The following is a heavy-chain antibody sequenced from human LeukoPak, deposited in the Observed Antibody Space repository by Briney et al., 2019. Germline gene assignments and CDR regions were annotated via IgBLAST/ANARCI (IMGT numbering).Heavy chain of an antibody. V-gene: IGHV4-59*08. CDR3: AGHHPRNTVDF. D-gene: IGHD2/OR15-2a*01. CDR2: IYYSGST. Sequence: SETLSLTCTVSGGSVSSYYWSWIRQPPGKGLEWIGYIYYSGSTNYNPSLKSRVTISVDTSKNQFSLKLSSVTAADTAVYYCAGHHPRNTVDFWGQGTLVTVSS. J-gene: IGHJ4*02. CDR1: GGSVSSYY.